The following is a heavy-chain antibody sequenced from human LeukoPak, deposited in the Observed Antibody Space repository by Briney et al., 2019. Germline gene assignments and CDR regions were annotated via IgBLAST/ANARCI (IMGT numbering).Heavy chain of an antibody. CDR2: ISYDGSNK. CDR1: GFTFSSYG. V-gene: IGHV3-30*03. D-gene: IGHD4/OR15-4a*01. Sequence: GGSLRLSCAASGFTFSSYGMHWVRQAPGKGLEWVAVISYDGSNKYYADSVKGRFTISRDNSKNTLYLQMNSLRSDDTAVYYCARSPLANPDAFDIWGQGTMVTVSS. J-gene: IGHJ3*02. CDR3: ARSPLANPDAFDI.